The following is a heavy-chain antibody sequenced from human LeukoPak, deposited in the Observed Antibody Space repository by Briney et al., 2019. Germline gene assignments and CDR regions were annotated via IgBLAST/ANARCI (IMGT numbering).Heavy chain of an antibody. CDR1: GYSISSGYY. J-gene: IGHJ6*03. Sequence: SETLSLTCTVSGYSISSGYYWAWIRQPPGKGLEWIGTIYHSGITFYNPSLKSRVTISVDTSKKQFSLRLSSGTAADTAVYYCARVEEGYGSGRRENYYYYYMDVWGKGTTVTISS. D-gene: IGHD3-10*01. CDR2: IYHSGIT. CDR3: ARVEEGYGSGRRENYYYYYMDV. V-gene: IGHV4-38-2*02.